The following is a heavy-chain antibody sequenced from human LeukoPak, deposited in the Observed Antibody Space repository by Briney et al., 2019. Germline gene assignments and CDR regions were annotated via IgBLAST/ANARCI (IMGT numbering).Heavy chain of an antibody. D-gene: IGHD6-19*01. V-gene: IGHV4-4*07. J-gene: IGHJ4*02. CDR1: GDSISYFY. CDR3: ARVSGWNPLQAAHLEY. CDR2: ISGSGST. Sequence: SETLSLTCSVSGDSISYFYWSWIRQAAGKGLEWIGRISGSGSTDYNASLKSRVTMSVDTSKNQLSLKVISVTAADTAVYYCARVSGWNPLQAAHLEYWGQGTLVTVSS.